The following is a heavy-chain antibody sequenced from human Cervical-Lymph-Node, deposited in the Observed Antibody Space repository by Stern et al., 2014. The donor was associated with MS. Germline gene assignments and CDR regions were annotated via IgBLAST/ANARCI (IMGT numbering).Heavy chain of an antibody. CDR1: GFTFSSYW. Sequence: EVQLVESGGGLVQPGGSLRLSCAASGFTFSSYWMSWVRQAPGKGLEWGANIKQVGIEKYYVDSVKCRVTISRDNAKNSLYLQMNSLRAEDTAVYYCARGRRDNNWFDPWGQGTLVTVSS. CDR2: IKQVGIEK. CDR3: ARGRRDNNWFDP. J-gene: IGHJ5*02. V-gene: IGHV3-7*01. D-gene: IGHD2-21*01.